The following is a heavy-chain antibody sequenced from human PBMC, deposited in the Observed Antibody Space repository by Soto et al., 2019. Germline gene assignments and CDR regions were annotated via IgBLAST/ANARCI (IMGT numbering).Heavy chain of an antibody. J-gene: IGHJ6*02. CDR2: MGYNGFT. Sequence: QVQLQESGPGLVKPSETLSLTCTISGGPMNNYYCSWFRQPRGQGLEWIGYMGYNGFTRYNPSLRSRVAISLDTAKNQFSLNLSSVTAAATALYYCARQGSGELHGLVDVWGQGITVTVSS. V-gene: IGHV4-59*08. CDR1: GGPMNNYY. CDR3: ARQGSGELHGLVDV. D-gene: IGHD4-17*01.